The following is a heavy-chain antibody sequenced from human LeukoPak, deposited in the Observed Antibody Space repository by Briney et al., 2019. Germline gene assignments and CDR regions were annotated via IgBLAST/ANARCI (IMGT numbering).Heavy chain of an antibody. CDR1: GFTFSSYW. CDR3: ASRPEAARWVAVFDF. J-gene: IGHJ4*02. V-gene: IGHV3-74*01. CDR2: VNSDGSST. D-gene: IGHD6-19*01. Sequence: GGSLRLSCAASGFTFSSYWMHWVRQAPGKGLVWVSRVNSDGSSTTYADSVKGRFTISRDNAKNTLYLQMNSLRAEDTAVYYCASRPEAARWVAVFDFWGQGPLVTVSS.